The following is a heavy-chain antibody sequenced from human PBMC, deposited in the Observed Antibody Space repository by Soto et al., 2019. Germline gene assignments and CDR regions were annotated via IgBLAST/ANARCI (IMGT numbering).Heavy chain of an antibody. D-gene: IGHD3-22*01. Sequence: GGSLRLSCAASGFTFSSYAMHWVRQAPCKGLEWVAVISYDGSNKYYADSVKGRFTISRDNSKNTLYLQMNSLRAEDTAVYYCAREGRITMIVVVITHYGMDVWGQGTTVTVSS. CDR2: ISYDGSNK. V-gene: IGHV3-30-3*01. J-gene: IGHJ6*01. CDR3: AREGRITMIVVVITHYGMDV. CDR1: GFTFSSYA.